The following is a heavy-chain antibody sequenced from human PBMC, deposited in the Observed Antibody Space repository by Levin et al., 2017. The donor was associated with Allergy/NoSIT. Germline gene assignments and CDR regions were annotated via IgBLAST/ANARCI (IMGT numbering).Heavy chain of an antibody. J-gene: IGHJ4*02. CDR1: GFTFNNYV. V-gene: IGHV3-23*01. Sequence: GGSPRLSCTASGFTFNNYVMTWVRQTPGKGLEWVASISATGGSTYYSDSVIGRFTISRDNSRNTLYLQINTLTAGDTALYFCGKRRPTGRATGHFDDWGQGTLVTVAS. D-gene: IGHD5-12*01. CDR2: ISATGGST. CDR3: GKRRPTGRATGHFDD.